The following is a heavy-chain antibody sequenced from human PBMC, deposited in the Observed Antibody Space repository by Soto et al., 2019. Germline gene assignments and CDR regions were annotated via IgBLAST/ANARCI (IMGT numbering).Heavy chain of an antibody. CDR3: ASFDPPGYCSGGSCLGWFDP. CDR2: IYYSGST. V-gene: IGHV4-59*08. D-gene: IGHD2-15*01. CDR1: GGSISSYC. Sequence: PSETLSLTCTVSGGSISSYCWSWIRQPPGKGLEWIGYIYYSGSTNYNPSLKSRVTISVDTSKNQFSLKLSSVTAADTAVYYCASFDPPGYCSGGSCLGWFDPWGQGTLVTVSS. J-gene: IGHJ5*02.